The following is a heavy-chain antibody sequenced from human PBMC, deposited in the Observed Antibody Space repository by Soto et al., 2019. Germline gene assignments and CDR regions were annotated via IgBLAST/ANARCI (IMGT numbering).Heavy chain of an antibody. D-gene: IGHD1-26*01. CDR1: GFIFENFG. Sequence: WSLRLSCAASGFIFENFGMSWVRQAPGKGLEWISSISGSGFTKYYADSVKGRFTISRDNSKSTVYLELNKLSAEDTAVYHCAKNQGVELVPLATVDWFDPWGQGSVVTVYS. J-gene: IGHJ5*02. CDR3: AKNQGVELVPLATVDWFDP. CDR2: ISGSGFTK. V-gene: IGHV3-23*01.